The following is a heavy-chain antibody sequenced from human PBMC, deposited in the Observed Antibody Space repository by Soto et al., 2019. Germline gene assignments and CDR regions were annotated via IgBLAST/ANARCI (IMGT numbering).Heavy chain of an antibody. CDR3: ARGLRFLEWLSETMFDY. D-gene: IGHD3-3*01. J-gene: IGHJ4*02. CDR1: GYTFTGYY. V-gene: IGHV1-2*04. Sequence: ASVKVSCKASGYTFTGYYMHWVRQAPGQGLEWMGWINPNSGGTNYAQKFQGWVTMTRDTSISTAYMELSRLRSDDTAVYYCARGLRFLEWLSETMFDYWGQGTLVTVSS. CDR2: INPNSGGT.